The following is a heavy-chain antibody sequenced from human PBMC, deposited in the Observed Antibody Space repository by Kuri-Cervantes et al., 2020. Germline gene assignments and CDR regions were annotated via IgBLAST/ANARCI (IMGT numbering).Heavy chain of an antibody. V-gene: IGHV4-31*03. CDR3: ASQDYYGSGLDY. Sequence: SETLSLSCTVSGGSISSGGYYWSWIRQHPGKGLEWIGYIYYSGSTYYNPSLKSRVIISVDTSKNQFSLKLSSVTAADTAVYYCASQDYYGSGLDYWGQGTLVTVSS. D-gene: IGHD3-10*01. CDR1: GGSISSGGYY. J-gene: IGHJ4*02. CDR2: IYYSGST.